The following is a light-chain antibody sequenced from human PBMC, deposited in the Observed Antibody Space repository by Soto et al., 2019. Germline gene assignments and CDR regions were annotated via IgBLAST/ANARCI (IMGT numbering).Light chain of an antibody. CDR1: RSDVGAYNY. CDR2: EVT. V-gene: IGLV2-14*01. CDR3: TSFTTSSTYV. J-gene: IGLJ1*01. Sequence: QSVLTQPASVSGSPGQSITISCTGTRSDVGAYNYVSWYQQFPGKAPKLMIYEVTNRPSGVSNRFSGSKSGNTASLTISGIQAEDEGDYYCTSFTTSSTYVFGTGTKLTVL.